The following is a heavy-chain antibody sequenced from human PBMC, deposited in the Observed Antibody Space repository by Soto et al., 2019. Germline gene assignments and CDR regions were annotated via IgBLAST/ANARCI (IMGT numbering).Heavy chain of an antibody. CDR1: GFTFSSFW. J-gene: IGHJ4*02. Sequence: EVQLVESGGGLVQPGGSLRLSCAASGFTFSSFWLSWVRQAPGKGPEWVANINQDGSARNYLDSVKGRFTISRDNAKNSLYLQMNSLRAEETAVYYCARDWNGYRYDYGYWGRGTLVTVSS. V-gene: IGHV3-7*03. CDR2: INQDGSAR. D-gene: IGHD5-12*01. CDR3: ARDWNGYRYDYGY.